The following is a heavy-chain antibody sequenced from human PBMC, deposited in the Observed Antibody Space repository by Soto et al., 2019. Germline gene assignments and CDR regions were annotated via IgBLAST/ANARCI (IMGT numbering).Heavy chain of an antibody. J-gene: IGHJ5*02. V-gene: IGHV4-59*01. Sequence: QVQLQESGPGLVKPSETLSLTCTVSGGSISSYYWSWIRQPPGKGLEWIGYIYYSGSTNYNPSLKSRVTISVDTSKNQFSLKLSSVSAADTAVYYCATLHSSGWFGWFDPWGQGTLVTVSS. CDR1: GGSISSYY. CDR3: ATLHSSGWFGWFDP. D-gene: IGHD6-19*01. CDR2: IYYSGST.